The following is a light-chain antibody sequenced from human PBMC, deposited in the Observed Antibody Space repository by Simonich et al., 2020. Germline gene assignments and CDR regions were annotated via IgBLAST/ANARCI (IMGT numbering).Light chain of an antibody. CDR1: HNDVCGYNY. CDR3: SSYTSSSTWV. CDR2: DVS. V-gene: IGLV2-14*01. Sequence: QSALTQPASVSGSPGQSITISCTGTHNDVCGYNYVSWYQQHPGKAPKLMIYDVSKPPSGVSNRFSGSKSGNTASLTISGLQAEDEADYDCSSYTSSSTWVFGGGTKLTVL. J-gene: IGLJ3*02.